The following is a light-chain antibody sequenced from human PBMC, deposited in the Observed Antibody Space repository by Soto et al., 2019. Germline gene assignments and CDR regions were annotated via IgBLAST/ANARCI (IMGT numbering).Light chain of an antibody. V-gene: IGKV1-27*01. Sequence: DIQMTQSPSSLSASVGDRVTITCRASQGIYNYLAWYQQKPGKAPKLLIYAASTLEAGVPSRFSGSGSGTDFTLPISSLQPEDVATYYCRKYNSALFTFGQGTQLESK. CDR1: QGIYNY. J-gene: IGKJ5*01. CDR3: RKYNSALFT. CDR2: AAS.